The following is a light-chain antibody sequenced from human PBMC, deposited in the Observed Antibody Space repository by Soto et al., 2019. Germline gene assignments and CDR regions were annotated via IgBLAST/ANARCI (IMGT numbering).Light chain of an antibody. V-gene: IGKV3D-20*02. CDR3: QQRSNWPPT. Sequence: PGERASLSCRASQSISGRYLAWYQQKPGQAPRLLIYDASSRATGIPDRFSGSGSGTDFILTISRLEPEDFAVYYCQQRSNWPPTFGQGTKVEIK. CDR2: DAS. CDR1: QSISGRY. J-gene: IGKJ1*01.